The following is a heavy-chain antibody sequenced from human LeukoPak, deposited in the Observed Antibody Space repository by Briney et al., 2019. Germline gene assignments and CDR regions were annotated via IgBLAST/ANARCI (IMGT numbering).Heavy chain of an antibody. CDR1: GGSISSYY. CDR2: IYYSGST. J-gene: IGHJ4*02. Sequence: PSETLSLTCTVSGGSISSYYWSWIRQPPGKGLEWIGYIYYSGSTNYNPSLKSRVTISVDTSKNQFSLKLRSVTAADTAVYYCARQQLSQLYYFDYWGQGTLVTVSS. D-gene: IGHD6-13*01. V-gene: IGHV4-59*01. CDR3: ARQQLSQLYYFDY.